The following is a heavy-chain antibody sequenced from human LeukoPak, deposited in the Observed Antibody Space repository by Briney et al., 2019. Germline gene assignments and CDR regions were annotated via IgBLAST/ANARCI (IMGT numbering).Heavy chain of an antibody. Sequence: SETLSLTCTVSGGSISSGGYYWSWIRQPPGKGLEWIGYIYHSGSTYYNPSLKSRVTISVDRSKNQFSLKLSSVTAADTAVYYCARDRTYYYFYGMDVWGQGTTVTVSS. J-gene: IGHJ6*02. CDR1: GGSISSGGYY. V-gene: IGHV4-30-2*01. D-gene: IGHD2-2*01. CDR2: IYHSGST. CDR3: ARDRTYYYFYGMDV.